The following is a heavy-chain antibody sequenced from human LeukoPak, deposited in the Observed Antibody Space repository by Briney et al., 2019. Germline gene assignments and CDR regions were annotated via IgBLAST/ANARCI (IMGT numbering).Heavy chain of an antibody. CDR2: ISNDGSRK. J-gene: IGHJ4*02. CDR3: ARDRAWNYFDY. CDR1: GFTFSRHG. Sequence: PGGSLRLSCAPSGFTFSRHGMHRVRQAPGKGLEWVAIISNDGSRKYYAHSVEGRFTISRDNSKNTLYLQMDSLRAKDTAVYYCARDRAWNYFDYWGQGTLVTVSS. V-gene: IGHV3-30*03. D-gene: IGHD3-3*01.